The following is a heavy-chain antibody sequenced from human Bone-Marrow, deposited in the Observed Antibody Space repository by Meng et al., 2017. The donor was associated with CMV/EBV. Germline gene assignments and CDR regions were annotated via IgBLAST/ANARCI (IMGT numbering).Heavy chain of an antibody. Sequence: SDTLSLTCTVPGGSISSYYWSWIRQPPGKGLEWIGSIYYSGSTYYNPSLKSRVTISVDTSKNQFSLKLSSVTAADTAVYYCARARKWATGYYYGMDVWGQGTTVTVSS. J-gene: IGHJ6*02. CDR2: IYYSGST. CDR1: GGSISSYY. CDR3: ARARKWATGYYYGMDV. D-gene: IGHD5-12*01. V-gene: IGHV4-39*07.